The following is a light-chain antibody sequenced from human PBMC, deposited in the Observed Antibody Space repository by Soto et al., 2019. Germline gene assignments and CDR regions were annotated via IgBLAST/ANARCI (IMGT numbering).Light chain of an antibody. Sequence: DIQMTQSPSSLSASVGDRVTITCRASQSISNYLNWYQQKPGKAPKLLMYAASSLQSGVPSRFGGSGSGTDFTLTISSLQPEDFATYYCQQSYSTPRTFGQGTKVDIK. V-gene: IGKV1-39*01. CDR1: QSISNY. CDR3: QQSYSTPRT. CDR2: AAS. J-gene: IGKJ1*01.